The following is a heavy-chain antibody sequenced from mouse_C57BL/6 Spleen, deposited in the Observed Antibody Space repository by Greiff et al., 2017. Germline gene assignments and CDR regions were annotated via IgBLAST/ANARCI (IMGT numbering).Heavy chain of an antibody. CDR1: GYTFTSYG. CDR2: IYPRSGNT. D-gene: IGHD1-1*01. Sequence: QVQLKQSGAELARPGASVKLSCKASGYTFTSYGISWVKQRTGQGLEWIGEIYPRSGNTYYNEKFKGKATLTADKSSSTAYMELRSLTSEDSAVYFCARSVYGSSQGAMDYWGQGTSVTVSS. J-gene: IGHJ4*01. CDR3: ARSVYGSSQGAMDY. V-gene: IGHV1-81*01.